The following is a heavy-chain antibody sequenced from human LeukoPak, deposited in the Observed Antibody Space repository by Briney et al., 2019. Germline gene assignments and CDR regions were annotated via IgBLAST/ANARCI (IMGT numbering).Heavy chain of an antibody. CDR2: IKQDGSEK. D-gene: IGHD3-10*01. CDR3: ARKIRWFGEYCFDY. Sequence: GGSLRLSCAASGFTFSSYWMSWVRQAPGKGLEWVANIKQDGSEKYYVDSVKGRFTISRDNAKNSLYLQMNSLRAEDTAVYYCARKIRWFGEYCFDYWGQGTLVTVSS. J-gene: IGHJ4*02. V-gene: IGHV3-7*01. CDR1: GFTFSSYW.